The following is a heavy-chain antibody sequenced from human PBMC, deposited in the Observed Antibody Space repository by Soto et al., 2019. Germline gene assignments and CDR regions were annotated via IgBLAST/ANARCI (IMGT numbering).Heavy chain of an antibody. CDR2: IYYSGFT. J-gene: IGHJ4*01. V-gene: IGHV4-31*03. D-gene: IGHD2-8*01. CDR1: GGSISSGDYY. CDR3: VRYGVAAAY. Sequence: PSETLSLTCTVSGGSISSGDYYWSWIRQHPGKGLEWIGNIYYSGFTYYNPSLKSRLIISVDTSKNQFSLKLSSVTAADTAVYFCVRYGVAAAYWGQGTQVTVSS.